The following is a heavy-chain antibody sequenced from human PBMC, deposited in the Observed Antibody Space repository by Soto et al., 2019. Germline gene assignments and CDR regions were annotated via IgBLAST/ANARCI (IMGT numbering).Heavy chain of an antibody. D-gene: IGHD2-2*01. CDR1: GGSISSSNW. J-gene: IGHJ4*02. CDR3: ARDPPLPAAMVD. CDR2: IYHSGST. V-gene: IGHV4-4*02. Sequence: QVQLQESGPGLVKPSGTLSLTCAVSGGSISSSNWWSWVRQPPGKGLEWIGEIYHSGSTNYNPSLQSRSTISVDKSKNQFSLQLSSVTAADTALYYCARDPPLPAAMVDWGQGTLVTVSS.